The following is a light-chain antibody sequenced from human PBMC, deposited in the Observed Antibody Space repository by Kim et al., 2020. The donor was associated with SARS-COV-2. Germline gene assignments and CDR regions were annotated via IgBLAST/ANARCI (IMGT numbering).Light chain of an antibody. Sequence: SSELTQDPAVSVALGQTVRITCQGDSLRSYYASWYQQKPGQAPVLVSYGKNYRPSGIPDRFSGSNSGNTASLTITGAQAEDEADYYCNSRDSSGNHYVFGTGTKVNAL. J-gene: IGLJ1*01. CDR2: GKN. CDR1: SLRSYY. CDR3: NSRDSSGNHYV. V-gene: IGLV3-19*01.